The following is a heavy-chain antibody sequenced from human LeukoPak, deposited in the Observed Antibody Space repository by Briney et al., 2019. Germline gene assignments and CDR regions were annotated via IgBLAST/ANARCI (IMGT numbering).Heavy chain of an antibody. CDR1: GFTFSNYE. D-gene: IGHD5-24*01. V-gene: IGHV3-48*03. CDR3: AREERDGYNYYWYFDL. Sequence: GGSLRLSCAAFGFTFSNYEMNWVRQAPGKGLEWVAYISSSGSTIYSADSVKGRFTISRDNAKNSLYLQMNSLRAEDTAVYYCAREERDGYNYYWYFDLWGRGTLVTVSS. CDR2: ISSSGSTI. J-gene: IGHJ2*01.